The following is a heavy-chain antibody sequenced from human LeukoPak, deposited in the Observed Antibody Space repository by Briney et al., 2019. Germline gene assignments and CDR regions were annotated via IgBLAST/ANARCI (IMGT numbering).Heavy chain of an antibody. CDR2: ISSSSSMI. D-gene: IGHD4-17*01. J-gene: IGHJ4*02. CDR3: ARDYGDLPARVPYFDY. V-gene: IGHV3-48*02. Sequence: PGGSLRLSCAASGFTFSSYSMNWVRQAPGKGLEWVSYISSSSSMIYYADSVKGRFTISRDNAKNSLYLQMKSLRDEDTAIYYCARDYGDLPARVPYFDYWGREPWSPSPQ. CDR1: GFTFSSYS.